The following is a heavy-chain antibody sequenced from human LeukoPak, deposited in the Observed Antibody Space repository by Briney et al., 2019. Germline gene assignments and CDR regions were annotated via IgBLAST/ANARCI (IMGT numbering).Heavy chain of an antibody. J-gene: IGHJ4*02. CDR1: GGSISSSSYY. Sequence: SXTLSLTCTVSGGSISSSSYYWGWIRQPPGKGVEWIGSIYYSGSTYYNPSLKSRVTISVNKTKNQFSLKLSSVTAADTAVYYCARRKQQLAFDYWGQGTLVTVSS. CDR3: ARRKQQLAFDY. D-gene: IGHD6-13*01. CDR2: IYYSGST. V-gene: IGHV4-39*01.